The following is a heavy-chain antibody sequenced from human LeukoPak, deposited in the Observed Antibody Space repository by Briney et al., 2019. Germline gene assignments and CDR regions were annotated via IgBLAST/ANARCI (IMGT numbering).Heavy chain of an antibody. Sequence: GGSLRLSCAASGLTSSSHWIHWVRHAPGNGLVWVSRINSDGSTTSYADSVKGRFTISRDNAKNTVYLQMDSLRAEDTAVYYCARLATYYDPFDSWGQGTLVTVSS. CDR3: ARLATYYDPFDS. CDR1: GLTSSSHW. J-gene: IGHJ4*02. D-gene: IGHD3-16*01. V-gene: IGHV3-74*01. CDR2: INSDGSTT.